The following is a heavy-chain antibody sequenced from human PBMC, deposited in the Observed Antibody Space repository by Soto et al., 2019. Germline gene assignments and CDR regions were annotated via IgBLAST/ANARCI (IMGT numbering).Heavy chain of an antibody. J-gene: IGHJ6*02. Sequence: QVQLQESGPGLVKPSQTLSLTCTVSGGSISSGDYYWSWIRQPPGKGLEWIGYIYYSGSTYYNPSHESRVTITVATSKNTFSLKLGSVTAAATAVYYCARLHYDSSGPPVYSGMDVWGQGTTVTVSS. CDR2: IYYSGST. V-gene: IGHV4-30-4*01. CDR1: GGSISSGDYY. D-gene: IGHD3-22*01. CDR3: ARLHYDSSGPPVYSGMDV.